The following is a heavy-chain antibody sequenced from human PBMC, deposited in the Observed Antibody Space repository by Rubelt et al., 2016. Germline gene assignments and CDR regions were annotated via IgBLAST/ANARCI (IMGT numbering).Heavy chain of an antibody. Sequence: QVQLQQWGAGLLKPSETLSLTCAVYGGSFSGYYWSWIRQPPGKGLEWIGEINHSGSTNYNPSLKSRVTISVDTSKNQFSLKLSSVTAADTAVYYCASSYLGSYLDYWGRGTLVTVSS. J-gene: IGHJ4*02. CDR3: ASSYLGSYLDY. D-gene: IGHD1-26*01. V-gene: IGHV4-34*01. CDR2: INHSGST. CDR1: GGSFSGYY.